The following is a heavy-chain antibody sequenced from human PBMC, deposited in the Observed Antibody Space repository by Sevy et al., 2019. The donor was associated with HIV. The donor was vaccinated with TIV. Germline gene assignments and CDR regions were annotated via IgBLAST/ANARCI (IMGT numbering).Heavy chain of an antibody. J-gene: IGHJ5*02. CDR3: ARSGSVYSCSGGSCYSGGNWFDP. D-gene: IGHD2-15*01. V-gene: IGHV1-69*13. Sequence: KAGASVKVSCKASGGTFSSYAISWVRQAPGQGLEWMGRIIPIFGTANYAQKFQGRVTITADESTSTAYMELSSLRSEDTAVYYCARSGSVYSCSGGSCYSGGNWFDPWGQGTLVTVSS. CDR2: IIPIFGTA. CDR1: GGTFSSYA.